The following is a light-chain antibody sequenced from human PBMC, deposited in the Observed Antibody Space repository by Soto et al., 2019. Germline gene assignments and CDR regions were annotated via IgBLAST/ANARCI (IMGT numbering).Light chain of an antibody. V-gene: IGKV1-9*01. CDR2: AAS. Sequence: IQLTQSPSFLSASVGDRVTITCRASQGISSYLAWYQQKPGKAPNLLIYAASTLQSGVPSRFSGSGSGTEFTLPISSLQPEDFATYYCQQLNSYPPFTFGPGTKVDIK. J-gene: IGKJ3*01. CDR3: QQLNSYPPFT. CDR1: QGISSY.